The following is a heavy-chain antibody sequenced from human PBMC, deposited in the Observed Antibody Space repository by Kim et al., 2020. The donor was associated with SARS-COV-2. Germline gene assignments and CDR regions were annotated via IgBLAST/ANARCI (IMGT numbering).Heavy chain of an antibody. CDR3: ARDSGDSTSSDDS. Sequence: GGSLRLSCAASGFKVNEFYMNWIRQSPGKGLEWLSYISRGGNYTKYADSVKGRFTISRNNAKNALFLQINSLRAEDSAIYYCARDSGDSTSSDDSWGQGT. CDR2: ISRGGNYT. CDR1: GFKVNEFY. D-gene: IGHD6-6*01. V-gene: IGHV3-11*06. J-gene: IGHJ4*02.